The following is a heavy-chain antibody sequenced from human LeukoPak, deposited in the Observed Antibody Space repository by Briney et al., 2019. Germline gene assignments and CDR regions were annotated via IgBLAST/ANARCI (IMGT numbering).Heavy chain of an antibody. D-gene: IGHD3-9*01. J-gene: IGHJ4*02. CDR3: ARAGKRYEILTGYYSARAGRPANIDY. CDR1: GFTFSGYD. Sequence: GGSLRLSCTASGFTFSGYDMYWVRQAPGKGLEYVSAISSNGGTTYYAKSLKDRFSISRDNSRNTLYLQMGRLRAEDMAVYYCARAGKRYEILTGYYSARAGRPANIDYWGQGILVTVSS. CDR2: ISSNGGTT. V-gene: IGHV3-64*01.